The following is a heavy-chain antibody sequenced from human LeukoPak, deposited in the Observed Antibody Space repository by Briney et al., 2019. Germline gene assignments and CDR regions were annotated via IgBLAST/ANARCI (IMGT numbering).Heavy chain of an antibody. CDR3: ARDHYDFWSGYYWFDY. D-gene: IGHD3-3*01. CDR2: TYYRSKWYT. V-gene: IGHV6-1*01. J-gene: IGHJ4*02. CDR1: GDSVSNNNAA. Sequence: SQTLSLTCAISGDSVSNNNAAWNWIRQSPSRGLEWLGRTYYRSKWYTDYAVSVSSRITINPDASKNQFSLQLNSVTPEDTAVYYCARDHYDFWSGYYWFDYWGQGTLVTVSS.